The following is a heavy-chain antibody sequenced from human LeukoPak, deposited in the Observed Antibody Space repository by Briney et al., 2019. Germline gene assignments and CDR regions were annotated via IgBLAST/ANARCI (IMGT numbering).Heavy chain of an antibody. V-gene: IGHV4-39*01. CDR3: ARHGDGESGSYYPLGY. CDR1: GGSISSISYY. Sequence: SDTLSLTCTVSGGSISSISYYWGWIRQPPGKGLEWIGSIYYSGSTYYNPSLKSRVTISVDTSKNQFSLKLSSVTAADTAVYYCARHGDGESGSYYPLGYWGQGTLVTVSS. D-gene: IGHD1-26*01. CDR2: IYYSGST. J-gene: IGHJ4*02.